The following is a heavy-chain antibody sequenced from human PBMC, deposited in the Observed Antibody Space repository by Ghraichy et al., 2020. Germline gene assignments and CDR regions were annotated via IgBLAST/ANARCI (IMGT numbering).Heavy chain of an antibody. CDR1: GFTLSGSW. D-gene: IGHD4-11*01. CDR2: IKRDGSEK. V-gene: IGHV3-7*03. CDR3: TRGGSDSSKYWRN. Sequence: GESLRLSCVASGFTLSGSWMTWVRQAPGKGLEWVANIKRDGSEKFYVDSVEGRFTISRDNAKNSLSLQMNNVRAEDTAVYFCTRGGSDSSKYWRNWGQGTLVTVSS. J-gene: IGHJ4*02.